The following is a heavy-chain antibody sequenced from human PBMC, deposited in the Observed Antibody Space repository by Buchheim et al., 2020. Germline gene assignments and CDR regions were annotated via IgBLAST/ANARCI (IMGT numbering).Heavy chain of an antibody. D-gene: IGHD3-16*02. V-gene: IGHV4-30-4*01. Sequence: QVQLQESGPGLVKPSQTLSLTCTVSGGSISSGDYYWSWIRQPPGKGLEWIGYIYYSGSTYYNPSPKSRVTISVDTSKNQFSLKLSSVTAADTAVYYCARARVMITFGGVIVTHAIDYWGQGTL. CDR2: IYYSGST. J-gene: IGHJ4*02. CDR1: GGSISSGDYY. CDR3: ARARVMITFGGVIVTHAIDY.